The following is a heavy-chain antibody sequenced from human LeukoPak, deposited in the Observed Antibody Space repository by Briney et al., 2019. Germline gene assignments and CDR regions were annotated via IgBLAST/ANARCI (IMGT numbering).Heavy chain of an antibody. CDR1: GYTLTELS. CDR3: ATLSPGSYEATYYFDY. CDR2: FDPEDGET. D-gene: IGHD1-26*01. J-gene: IGHJ4*01. Sequence: ASVKVSCKVSGYTLTELSMHWVRQAPGKGLEWMGGFDPEDGETIYAQKFQGRVTMTEDTSTDTAYMELSSLRSEDTAVYYCATLSPGSYEATYYFDYWGHGTLVTVSS. V-gene: IGHV1-24*01.